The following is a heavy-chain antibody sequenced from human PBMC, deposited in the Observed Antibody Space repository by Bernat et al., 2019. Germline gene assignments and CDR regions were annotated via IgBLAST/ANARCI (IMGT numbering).Heavy chain of an antibody. CDR3: ARDRQRWLKLRDDAFDI. J-gene: IGHJ3*02. CDR2: ISSSGSTI. D-gene: IGHD5-24*01. Sequence: EVQLVESGGGLVQPGGSLRLSCAASGFTFSSYEMNWVRQAPGKGLEWVSYISSSGSTIYYADSVKGRFTISRDNAKNSLYLQMNSLRAEDTAVYYCARDRQRWLKLRDDAFDIWGQGTMVTVSS. CDR1: GFTFSSYE. V-gene: IGHV3-48*03.